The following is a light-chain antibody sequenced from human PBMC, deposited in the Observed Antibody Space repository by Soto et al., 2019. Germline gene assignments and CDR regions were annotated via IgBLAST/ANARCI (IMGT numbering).Light chain of an antibody. CDR2: AVS. CDR3: QQYKTSPPT. CDR1: QSVSNNN. Sequence: EVVLTQSPGTLSLSPGERATLSCRASQSVSNNNIAWYRQKPGQAPRLLIFAVSTRTTDIPDRFSGSASGADFTLTISRMEPEDFAVYYCQQYKTSPPTFGQGTKVEI. J-gene: IGKJ1*01. V-gene: IGKV3-20*01.